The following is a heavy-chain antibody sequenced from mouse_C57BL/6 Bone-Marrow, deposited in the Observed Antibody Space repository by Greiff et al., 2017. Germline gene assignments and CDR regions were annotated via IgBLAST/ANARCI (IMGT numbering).Heavy chain of an antibody. CDR2: ISSGGSYT. D-gene: IGHD2-5*01. Sequence: EVKLEESGGDLVKPGGSLKLSCAASGFTFSSYGMSWVRQTPDKRLEWVATISSGGSYTYYPDSVKGRFTISRDNAKNTLYLQMSSLKSEDTAMYYCARLYSNYLYYAMDYWGQGTSVTVSS. CDR1: GFTFSSYG. J-gene: IGHJ4*01. CDR3: ARLYSNYLYYAMDY. V-gene: IGHV5-6*02.